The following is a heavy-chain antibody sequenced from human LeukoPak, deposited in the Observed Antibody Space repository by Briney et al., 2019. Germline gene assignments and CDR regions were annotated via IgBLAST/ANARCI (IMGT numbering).Heavy chain of an antibody. CDR1: GGSISRYY. Sequence: KSSETLSLTCTVSGGSISRYYWSWIRQPAGKGLQWIGRIYGSGSTTHNPSLKSRLTMSVDTSKNQFSLKLSSMTAADTAIYYCARDSGTTGEVKFDPWGQGILVTVSS. D-gene: IGHD3-10*01. J-gene: IGHJ5*02. V-gene: IGHV4-4*07. CDR2: IYGSGST. CDR3: ARDSGTTGEVKFDP.